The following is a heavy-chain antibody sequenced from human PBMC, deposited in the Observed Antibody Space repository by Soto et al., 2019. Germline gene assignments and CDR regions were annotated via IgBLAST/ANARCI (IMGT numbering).Heavy chain of an antibody. J-gene: IGHJ6*02. V-gene: IGHV3-33*01. D-gene: IGHD3-3*01. CDR1: GFTFSSYG. Sequence: LSCAASGFTFSSYGMHWVRQAPGKGLEWVAVIWYDGSNKYYADSVKGRFTISRDNSKNALYLQINSLRAEDTAVYYCARDYSVKGGFFEWSPNRDGMDVWGQGTTVTVSS. CDR2: IWYDGSNK. CDR3: ARDYSVKGGFFEWSPNRDGMDV.